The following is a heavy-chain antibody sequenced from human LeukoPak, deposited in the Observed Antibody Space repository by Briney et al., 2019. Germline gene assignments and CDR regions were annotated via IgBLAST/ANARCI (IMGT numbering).Heavy chain of an antibody. V-gene: IGHV1-46*01. CDR3: ASPHGGNPPDAFDI. CDR2: INPSGGST. Sequence: ASVKVSCKASGYTFTSYYMDWVRQAPGQGLEWMGIINPSGGSTSYSQKFQGRVTMTRDTSTSTVYMELSSLRSDDTAVYYCASPHGGNPPDAFDIWGQGTMVTVSS. J-gene: IGHJ3*02. CDR1: GYTFTSYY. D-gene: IGHD4-23*01.